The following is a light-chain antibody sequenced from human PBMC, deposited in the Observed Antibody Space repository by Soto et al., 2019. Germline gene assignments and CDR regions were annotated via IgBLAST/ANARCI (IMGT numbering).Light chain of an antibody. J-gene: IGLJ2*01. Sequence: QSALTQPASVSGSPGQSITISCTGTISDIGGYNFISWYQHHPGKAPKLVIYDVNNLPSGISYRFSGSKSGNTASLTISGLQAEYEADYYCASYTRTTTLVFGGGTKLTVL. V-gene: IGLV2-14*01. CDR3: ASYTRTTTLV. CDR2: DVN. CDR1: ISDIGGYNF.